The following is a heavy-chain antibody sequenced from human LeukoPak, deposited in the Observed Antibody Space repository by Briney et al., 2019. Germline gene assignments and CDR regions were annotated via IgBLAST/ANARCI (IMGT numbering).Heavy chain of an antibody. V-gene: IGHV1-69*13. Sequence: ASVKVSCKASGGTFSSYAISWVRQAPGQGLEWMGGIIPIFGTANYAQKFQGRVTITADESTSTAYMELSNLRSEDTAVYYCARDQGGYSTFYYYYMDVWGKGTTVTISS. CDR3: ARDQGGYSTFYYYYMDV. CDR1: GGTFSSYA. D-gene: IGHD2-8*01. J-gene: IGHJ6*03. CDR2: IIPIFGTA.